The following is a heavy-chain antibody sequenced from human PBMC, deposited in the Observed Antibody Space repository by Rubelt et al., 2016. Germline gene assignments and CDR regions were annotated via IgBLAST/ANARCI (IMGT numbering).Heavy chain of an antibody. CDR2: IYYSGNT. V-gene: IGHV4-39*07. J-gene: IGHJ6*02. CDR1: GASISSSSYC. D-gene: IGHD6-19*01. Sequence: QLQLQESGPGLVKPSETLSLTCTVSGASISSSSYCWGWIRQHPGTGLEWIGTIYYSGNTYYNPSLKSRVTRSIDTSKNQFSRRRSSLTAADTAVYYCAICITVAPVYYAIDVWGQGTTVTVSS. CDR3: AICITVAPVYYAIDV.